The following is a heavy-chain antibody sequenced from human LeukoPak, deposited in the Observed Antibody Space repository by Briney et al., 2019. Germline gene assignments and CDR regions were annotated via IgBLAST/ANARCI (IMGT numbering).Heavy chain of an antibody. D-gene: IGHD2-2*01. Sequence: SETLSLTCTVSGYSISSGYYWGWIRQPAGKGLEWIGRIYTSGSTNYNPSLKSRVTISVDTSKNQFSLKLSSVTAADTAVYHCARFTGYCSGTNCYPNAYDIWGQGTMVTVSS. CDR1: GYSISSGYY. CDR2: IYTSGST. CDR3: ARFTGYCSGTNCYPNAYDI. V-gene: IGHV4-61*02. J-gene: IGHJ3*02.